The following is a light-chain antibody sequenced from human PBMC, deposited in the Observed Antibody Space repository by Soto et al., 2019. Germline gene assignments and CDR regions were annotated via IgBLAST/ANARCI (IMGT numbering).Light chain of an antibody. CDR2: AAS. CDR1: QGISSY. Sequence: AIRMTQSPSSLSASTGDRVTITCRASQGISSYLAWYQQKPGKAPKLLIYAASTLQSGVPSRFSGSGSGTDFTLTISCLQSEDFATYYCQQYYSYPWTFGQGINVEIK. CDR3: QQYYSYPWT. J-gene: IGKJ1*01. V-gene: IGKV1-8*01.